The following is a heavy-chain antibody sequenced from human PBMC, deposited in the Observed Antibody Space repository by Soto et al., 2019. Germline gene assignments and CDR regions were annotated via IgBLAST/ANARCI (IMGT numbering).Heavy chain of an antibody. CDR2: ISGSGGST. CDR3: AKAHITMIVVALYYFDY. J-gene: IGHJ4*02. D-gene: IGHD3-22*01. CDR1: GFTFSSYA. V-gene: IGHV3-23*01. Sequence: PGGSLRLSCAASGFTFSSYAMSWVRQAPGKGLEWVSAISGSGGSTYYADSVKGRFTISRDNSKNTLYLQMNSLRAEDTAVYYCAKAHITMIVVALYYFDYWGQGTLVTVSS.